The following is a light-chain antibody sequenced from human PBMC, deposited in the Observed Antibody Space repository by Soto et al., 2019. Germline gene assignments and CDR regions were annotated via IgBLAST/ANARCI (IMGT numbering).Light chain of an antibody. CDR2: SSS. V-gene: IGLV1-44*01. CDR3: AAWDVSLNVVV. CDR1: ASNIGSNP. Sequence: QSLVTQPPSASGTPGQRVTISCSGSASNIGSNPVNWYQHLPGTAPKLLIYSSSHRPSGVPDRFSGSKSGTSASLAISGLQSGDEADYYCAAWDVSLNVVVFGGGTQLTVL. J-gene: IGLJ2*01.